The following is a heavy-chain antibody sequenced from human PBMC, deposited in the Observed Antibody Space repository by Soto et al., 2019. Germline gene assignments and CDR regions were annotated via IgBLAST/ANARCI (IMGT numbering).Heavy chain of an antibody. CDR2: ISNNADAT. CDR1: GINFRSFA. CDR3: AQLALWFGEFGRGY. V-gene: IGHV3-23*01. Sequence: EMHLSESGGGVTQPGGSLRLSCEAPGINFRSFAMSWVRQAPGKGLQWVASISNNADATYYADSVKGRFHISRDNSKRTVFLEMNSLRVEDTAVYYCAQLALWFGEFGRGYWGQGALVTVSS. J-gene: IGHJ4*02. D-gene: IGHD3-10*01.